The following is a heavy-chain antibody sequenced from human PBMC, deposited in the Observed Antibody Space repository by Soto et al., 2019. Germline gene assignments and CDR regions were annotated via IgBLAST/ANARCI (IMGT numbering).Heavy chain of an antibody. D-gene: IGHD3-9*01. CDR1: GGSISSGGYY. CDR3: ARAQGDILTGYYLPGSNFDY. CDR2: IYYSGST. V-gene: IGHV4-31*03. J-gene: IGHJ4*02. Sequence: PSETLSLTCTVSGGSISSGGYYWSWIRQHPGKGLEWIGYIYYSGSTYYNPSLKSRVTISVDTSKNQFSLKLSSVTAADTAVYYCARAQGDILTGYYLPGSNFDYWGQGTLVTVS.